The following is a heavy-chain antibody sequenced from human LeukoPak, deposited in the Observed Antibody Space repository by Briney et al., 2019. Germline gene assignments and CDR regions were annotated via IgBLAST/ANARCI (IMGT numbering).Heavy chain of an antibody. Sequence: PGGSLRLSCAASGFTFDDYAMHWVRQAPGKGLEWVSLISGDGNSTNYAGSVKGRFTISRDNNKNSLYLLMNSLRTEDTAFYYCATNFGAYYYDTSGYYDFWGQGTLVTVSS. CDR2: ISGDGNST. V-gene: IGHV3-43*02. J-gene: IGHJ4*02. D-gene: IGHD3-22*01. CDR3: ATNFGAYYYDTSGYYDF. CDR1: GFTFDDYA.